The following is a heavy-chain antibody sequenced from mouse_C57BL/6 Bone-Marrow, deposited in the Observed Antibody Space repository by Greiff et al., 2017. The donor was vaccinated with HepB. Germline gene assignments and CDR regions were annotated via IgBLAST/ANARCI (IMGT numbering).Heavy chain of an antibody. CDR1: GFNIKDDY. J-gene: IGHJ3*01. Sequence: EVKLQQSGAELVRPGASVKLSCTASGFNIKDDYMHWVKQRPEQGLEWIGWIDPENGDTEYASKFQGKATITADTSSNTAYLQLSSLTSEDTAVYYCTSIVAWFAYWGQGTLVTVSA. CDR3: TSIVAWFAY. D-gene: IGHD2-12*01. CDR2: IDPENGDT. V-gene: IGHV14-4*01.